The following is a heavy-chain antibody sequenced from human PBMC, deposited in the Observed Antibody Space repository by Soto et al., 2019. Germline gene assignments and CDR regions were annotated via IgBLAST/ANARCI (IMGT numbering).Heavy chain of an antibody. V-gene: IGHV1-18*04. J-gene: IGHJ6*02. Sequence: ASVNVSCKASGYNFTNYHIHWVRQAPGQGIEWMGWIRAYTGRPYYEHIAYTEYAQKFQGRASLATDTFTTAAYMELRGLRSDDTAVYYCARKDLAVVGLSSNGIDVWGPGTMVTVSS. CDR1: GYNFTNYH. D-gene: IGHD6-19*01. CDR2: IRAYTGRPYYEHIAYT. CDR3: ARKDLAVVGLSSNGIDV.